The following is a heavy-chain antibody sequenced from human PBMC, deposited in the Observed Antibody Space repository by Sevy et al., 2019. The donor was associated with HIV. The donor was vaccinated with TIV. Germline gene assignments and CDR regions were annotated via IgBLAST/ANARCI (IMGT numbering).Heavy chain of an antibody. CDR2: INPKRGGA. CDR1: EYTFIDYY. J-gene: IGHJ6*02. V-gene: IGHV1-2*02. Sequence: ASVKVSCKATEYTFIDYYIHWVRQAPGQGLEWMGWINPKRGGANYAQSFQGRVTMTRDTSLNTIYMQLTSLRGDDTAVYYCAREEIACGMDVWGQGTAVTVSS. CDR3: AREEIACGMDV. D-gene: IGHD2-21*01.